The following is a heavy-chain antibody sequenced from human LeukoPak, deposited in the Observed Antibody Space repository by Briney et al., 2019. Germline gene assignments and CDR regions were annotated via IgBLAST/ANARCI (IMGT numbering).Heavy chain of an antibody. D-gene: IGHD3-22*01. V-gene: IGHV3-7*01. CDR3: ASQIVVAAPGAFDI. CDR2: IKQDGGEK. Sequence: PGGSLRLSCAATGFTFSSYWMNWVRQAPGKGLEWVANIKQDGGEKYYVDSVKGRFTISRDNAQNSLYLQMNSLRAEDTGVYYCASQIVVAAPGAFDIWGQGTMVTVSS. J-gene: IGHJ3*02. CDR1: GFTFSSYW.